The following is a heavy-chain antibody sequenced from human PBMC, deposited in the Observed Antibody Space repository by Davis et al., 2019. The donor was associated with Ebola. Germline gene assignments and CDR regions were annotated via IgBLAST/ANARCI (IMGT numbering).Heavy chain of an antibody. CDR1: GYTFTSYG. CDR3: ARERGKFSSYYYGMDV. V-gene: IGHV1-18*01. D-gene: IGHD3-16*01. J-gene: IGHJ6*02. CDR2: ISAYNGNT. Sequence: ASVKVSCKASGYTFTSYGISWVRQAPGQGLEWMGWISAYNGNTNYAQKLQGRVTMTTDTSTSTAYMELRSLRSDDTAVYYCARERGKFSSYYYGMDVWGQGTTVTVSS.